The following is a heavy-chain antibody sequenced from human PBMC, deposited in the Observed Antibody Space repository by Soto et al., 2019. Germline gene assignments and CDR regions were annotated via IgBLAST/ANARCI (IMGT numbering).Heavy chain of an antibody. J-gene: IGHJ4*02. V-gene: IGHV4-61*01. CDR1: GGSVSSGSYY. D-gene: IGHD3-22*01. Sequence: SETLSLTCTVSGGSVSSGSYYWSWIRQPPGKGLEWIGYIYYSGSTNYNPSLKSRVTTSVDTSKNQFSLKLSSVTATDTAVYYCASQHYYDSSGYSVVYWGQGTLVNVS. CDR2: IYYSGST. CDR3: ASQHYYDSSGYSVVY.